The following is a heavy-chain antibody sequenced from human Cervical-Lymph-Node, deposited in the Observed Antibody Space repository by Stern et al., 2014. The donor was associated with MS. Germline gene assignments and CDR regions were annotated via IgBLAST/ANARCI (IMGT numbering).Heavy chain of an antibody. CDR2: IYYSGST. J-gene: IGHJ5*02. V-gene: IGHV4-59*01. CDR1: GGSISSYY. Sequence: QVQLQESGPGLVKPSETLSLTCTVSGGSISSYYWSWIRQPPGKGLEWLGYIYYSGSTNYNPSLKRRVTISVDTSKNQFSLKLSSVTAADTAVYYCARGATQAFDPWGQGTLVTVSS. CDR3: ARGATQAFDP.